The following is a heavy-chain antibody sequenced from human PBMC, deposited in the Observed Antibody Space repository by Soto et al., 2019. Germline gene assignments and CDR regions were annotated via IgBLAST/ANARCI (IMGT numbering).Heavy chain of an antibody. V-gene: IGHV3-23*01. J-gene: IGHJ4*02. Sequence: EGQLLESGGGLVQPGGSLRLSCAAAGLTFDNYSMSWVRQAPGKGLEWVSALTGGGGRTYYADSVKGRLTISRENTKNTLNLQMNSLRAIDPPMSYGTKYYRELSNYWVKGTMVTVCS. CDR1: GLTFDNYS. CDR3: TKYYRELSNY. D-gene: IGHD1-26*01. CDR2: LTGGGGRT.